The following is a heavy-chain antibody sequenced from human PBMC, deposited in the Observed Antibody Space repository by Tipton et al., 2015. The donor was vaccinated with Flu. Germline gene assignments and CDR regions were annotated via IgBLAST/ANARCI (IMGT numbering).Heavy chain of an antibody. V-gene: IGHV1-18*01. J-gene: IGHJ4*02. CDR3: ARGNCSGGSCYGPLEDY. D-gene: IGHD2-15*01. CDR1: GGTFSSYA. CDR2: ISAYNGNT. Sequence: QLVQSGAEVKKPGSSVKVSCKASGGTFSSYAISWVRQAPGQGLEWMGWISAYNGNTNYAQKLQGRVTMTTDTSTSTAYMELRSLRSDDTAVYYCARGNCSGGSCYGPLEDYWGQGTLVTVSS.